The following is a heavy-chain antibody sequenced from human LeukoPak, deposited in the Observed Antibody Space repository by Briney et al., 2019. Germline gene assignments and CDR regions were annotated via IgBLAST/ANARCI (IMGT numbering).Heavy chain of an antibody. J-gene: IGHJ6*03. CDR1: GGTFSRYA. Sequence: VKVSCKASGGTFSRYAFSWVRQAPGQGLEWMGGIIPIFGTANYAQKFQGRVTITADKSTSTAYMELSSLRSEDTAVYYCARGPEGYYYYYYMDVWGKGTTVTVSS. V-gene: IGHV1-69*06. CDR3: ARGPEGYYYYYYMDV. CDR2: IIPIFGTA.